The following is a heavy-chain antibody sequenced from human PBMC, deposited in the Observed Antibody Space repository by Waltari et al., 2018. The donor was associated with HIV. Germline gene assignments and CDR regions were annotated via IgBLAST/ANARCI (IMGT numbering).Heavy chain of an antibody. CDR2: ISSDGSTT. CDR1: GFTFRSYW. D-gene: IGHD4-17*01. J-gene: IGHJ3*02. CDR3: ARENTMTYYDALDI. V-gene: IGHV3-74*01. Sequence: EVQLVESGGGLVQPGGSLRLSCAASGFTFRSYWMHWVRQAPGKGLVGVSCISSDGSTTNYADSVKGRLTISRDNAKNTLYLQMNSLRVDDTAVYYCARENTMTYYDALDIWGQGTMVTVSS.